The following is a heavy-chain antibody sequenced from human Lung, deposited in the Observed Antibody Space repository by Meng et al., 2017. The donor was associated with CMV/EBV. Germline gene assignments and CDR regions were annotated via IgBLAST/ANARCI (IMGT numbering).Heavy chain of an antibody. D-gene: IGHD1-26*01. CDR2: IRNKANSYTT. CDR1: GFSFSDYY. J-gene: IGHJ5*02. V-gene: IGHV3-72*01. CDR3: TRAVSYSGRSYFDP. Sequence: GGSLRLXCAASGFSFSDYYMDWVRQAPEKGLEWVGHIRNKANSYTTEYAASVKGRLIISRDDSENSLNLQMNSLKTEDTAVYYCTRAVSYSGRSYFDPWGQGTXVTVSS.